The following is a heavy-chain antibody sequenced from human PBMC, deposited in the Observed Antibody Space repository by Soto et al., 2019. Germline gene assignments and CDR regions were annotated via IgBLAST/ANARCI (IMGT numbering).Heavy chain of an antibody. CDR1: GYSFTSYW. Sequence: GESLKISCKGSGYSFTSYWIGWVRQMPGKGLEWMGIIYPGDSDTRYSPSFQGQVTISADKSISTAYLQWSSLKASDTAMYYCARLAYCGGDCYVSWFDPWGQGTLVTVSS. V-gene: IGHV5-51*01. CDR3: ARLAYCGGDCYVSWFDP. CDR2: IYPGDSDT. J-gene: IGHJ5*02. D-gene: IGHD2-21*01.